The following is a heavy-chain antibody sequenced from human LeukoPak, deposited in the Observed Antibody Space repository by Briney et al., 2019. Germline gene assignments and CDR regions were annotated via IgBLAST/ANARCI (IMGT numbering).Heavy chain of an antibody. CDR2: ISSSSSYI. V-gene: IGHV3-21*04. D-gene: IGHD2-21*02. CDR1: GFTFSSYG. Sequence: GGSLRLSCAASGFTFSSYGMNWVRQSPGKGLEWVSSISSSSSYIYYADSVKGRFTISRDNAKNSLYLQMNSLRAEDTAVYYCAKESRFVVVTASNWFDPWGQGTLVTVSS. J-gene: IGHJ5*02. CDR3: AKESRFVVVTASNWFDP.